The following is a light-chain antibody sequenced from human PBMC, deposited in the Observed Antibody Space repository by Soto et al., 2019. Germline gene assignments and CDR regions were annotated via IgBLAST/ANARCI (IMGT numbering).Light chain of an antibody. CDR1: ESIDNW. Sequence: IPMTHSPSTLSASVVDTVSITCRASESIDNWLAWYQQKPGKAPKLLIFAASTLIRGVPSRFSGRGSGTEFTLTISSLQVDDYATFYCQQYHTDWTFGQGTKVDIK. CDR2: AAS. J-gene: IGKJ1*01. CDR3: QQYHTDWT. V-gene: IGKV1-5*01.